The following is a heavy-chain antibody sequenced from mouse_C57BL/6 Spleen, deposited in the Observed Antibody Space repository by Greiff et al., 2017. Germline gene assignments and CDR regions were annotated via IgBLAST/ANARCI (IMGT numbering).Heavy chain of an antibody. D-gene: IGHD1-1*01. V-gene: IGHV5-9*01. CDR3: ARLTSSYWYFDV. CDR2: ISGGGGNT. Sequence: EVQRVESGGGLVKPGGSLKLSCAASGFTFSSYTMSWVRQTPEKRLEWVATISGGGGNTYYPDSVKGRFTISRDNAKNTLYLQMSRLRSEDTALYYCARLTSSYWYFDVWGTGTTVTVSS. J-gene: IGHJ1*03. CDR1: GFTFSSYT.